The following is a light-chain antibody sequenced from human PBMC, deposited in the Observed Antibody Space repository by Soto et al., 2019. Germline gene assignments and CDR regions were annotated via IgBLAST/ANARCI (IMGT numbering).Light chain of an antibody. J-gene: IGKJ4*01. CDR2: AAS. Sequence: DIQMTQSPSSLSASVGHRVTITCRASQDIRNGLGWYQQKAGKAPKRLIYAASSLQSGVPSRFSGSGSGTEFTLTISTLQTEDFATYYCLQHNSYPLTFGGGTKVEIK. CDR3: LQHNSYPLT. CDR1: QDIRNG. V-gene: IGKV1-17*01.